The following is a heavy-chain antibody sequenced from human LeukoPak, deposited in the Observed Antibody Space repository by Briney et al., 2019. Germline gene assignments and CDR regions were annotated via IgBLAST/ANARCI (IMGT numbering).Heavy chain of an antibody. J-gene: IGHJ4*02. CDR1: GGSFSGYY. Sequence: SETLSLXCAVYGGSFSGYYWSWIRQPPGKGLESIGEINHSGSTNYNPSLKSRVTISVDTSKNQFSLKLSSVTAADTAVYYCARGLFLWAGTARTYYFDYWGQGALVTVSS. CDR2: INHSGST. CDR3: ARGLFLWAGTARTYYFDY. D-gene: IGHD5-18*01. V-gene: IGHV4-34*01.